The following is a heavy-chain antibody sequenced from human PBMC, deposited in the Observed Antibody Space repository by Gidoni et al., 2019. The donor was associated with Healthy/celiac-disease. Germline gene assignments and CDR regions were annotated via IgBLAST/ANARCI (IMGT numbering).Heavy chain of an antibody. CDR3: TTVLRQQLIVNAFDI. J-gene: IGHJ3*02. D-gene: IGHD6-13*01. CDR1: GFTFSTAW. CDR2: IKSKTDGGTT. V-gene: IGHV3-15*01. Sequence: EVQLVESGGGLVKPGGSLRLSCAASGFTFSTAWMSWVRQAPGKGLGWVGRIKSKTDGGTTDYAAPVKGRFTISRDDSKNTLYLQMNSLKTEDTAVYYCTTVLRQQLIVNAFDIWGQGTMVTVSS.